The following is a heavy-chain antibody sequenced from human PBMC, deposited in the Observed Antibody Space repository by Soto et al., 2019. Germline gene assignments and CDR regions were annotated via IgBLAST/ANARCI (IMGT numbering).Heavy chain of an antibody. D-gene: IGHD4-17*01. V-gene: IGHV4-38-2*02. CDR2: ISHTGTT. J-gene: IGHJ6*02. CDR3: ARVTMVIRDSDHFGVDV. CDR1: GFPISSPYS. Sequence: SETLSLTGLVSGFPISSPYSWGWIRQPPGKGLEWIGSISHTGTTSYSPSLTSRVSISVDTSKNQVSLKLTSVTAADTAVYFCARVTMVIRDSDHFGVDVWGHGTTVTVSS.